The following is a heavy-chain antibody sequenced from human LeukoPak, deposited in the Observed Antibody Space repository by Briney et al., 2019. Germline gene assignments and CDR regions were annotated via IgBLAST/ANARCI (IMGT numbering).Heavy chain of an antibody. CDR2: ISAYNGNT. J-gene: IGHJ4*02. Sequence: GASVKVSCKASGYTFTSYGISWVRQAPGQGLEWMGWISAYNGNTNYAQKLQGRVTMTTDTSTSTAYMELRSLRSDDTAVYYCARDRGILTRYLPNDYWGQGTLVTVSS. CDR3: ARDRGILTRYLPNDY. V-gene: IGHV1-18*04. D-gene: IGHD3-9*01. CDR1: GYTFTSYG.